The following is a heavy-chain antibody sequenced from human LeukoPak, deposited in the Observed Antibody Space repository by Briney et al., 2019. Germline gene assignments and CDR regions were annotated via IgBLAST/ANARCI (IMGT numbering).Heavy chain of an antibody. V-gene: IGHV4-38-2*02. CDR1: GYSISSGYY. CDR3: ARCGYCSGGSCPPFDY. J-gene: IGHJ4*02. CDR2: IYHSGST. D-gene: IGHD2-15*01. Sequence: PSETLSLTCTVSGYSISSGYYWGWIRQPPGKGLEWIGSIYHSGSTYYNPSLKSRVTISVDTSKNQFSLKLSSVTAADTAVYYCARCGYCSGGSCPPFDYWGQGTLVTVSS.